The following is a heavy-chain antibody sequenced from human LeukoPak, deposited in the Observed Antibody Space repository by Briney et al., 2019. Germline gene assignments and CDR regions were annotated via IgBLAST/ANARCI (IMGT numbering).Heavy chain of an antibody. D-gene: IGHD3-9*01. CDR1: GFTFSSYA. Sequence: GGSLRLSCAASGFTFSSYAMHWVRQAPGKGLEYVSAISSNGGSTYYANSVKGRFTISRDNSKNTLYLQMGSLRAEDMAVYYCARDGADDILTGLFDYWGQGTLVTVSS. CDR2: ISSNGGST. J-gene: IGHJ4*02. V-gene: IGHV3-64*01. CDR3: ARDGADDILTGLFDY.